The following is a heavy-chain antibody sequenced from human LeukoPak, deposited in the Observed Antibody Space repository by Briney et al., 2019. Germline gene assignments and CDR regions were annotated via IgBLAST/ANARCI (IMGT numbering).Heavy chain of an antibody. V-gene: IGHV4-61*02. Sequence: PSQTLSLTCIVSGGSISSGSYYWSWIRQPAGKGLEWIGRIYTSGSTKYNPSLKSRVTISVDTSKNQFSLKLSSVTAADTAVYYCARRRGRDGYPWYFDYWGQGTLDTVSS. CDR1: GGSISSGSYY. D-gene: IGHD5-24*01. CDR2: IYTSGST. CDR3: ARRRGRDGYPWYFDY. J-gene: IGHJ4*02.